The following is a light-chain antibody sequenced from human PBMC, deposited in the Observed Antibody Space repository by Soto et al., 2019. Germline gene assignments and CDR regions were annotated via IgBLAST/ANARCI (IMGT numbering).Light chain of an antibody. J-gene: IGKJ4*01. Sequence: IQSTQSPSTLSAPVGPRVTITFRASQSITTWLAWYQQKPGKAPKLLIYKTSSLASGVPSRFSGSGSGTEFTLTVNRLQPGDFATDCCQQYDSYPLTLGGGTKGEIK. V-gene: IGKV1-5*03. CDR3: QQYDSYPLT. CDR2: KTS. CDR1: QSITTW.